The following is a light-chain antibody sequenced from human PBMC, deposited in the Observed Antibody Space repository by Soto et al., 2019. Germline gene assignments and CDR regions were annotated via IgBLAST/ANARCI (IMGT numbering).Light chain of an antibody. V-gene: IGLV2-14*01. CDR3: SSYTSRSTRV. J-gene: IGLJ1*01. CDR2: EVN. CDR1: SSDVGDYNY. Sequence: QSALTQPASVSGSPGQSITISCTGTSSDVGDYNYVSWYQQHPGKAPKLMIYEVNNRPSGVSNRFSGSKSGNTASLTISGLQAEDEADYYCSSYTSRSTRVFGTGTKLPVL.